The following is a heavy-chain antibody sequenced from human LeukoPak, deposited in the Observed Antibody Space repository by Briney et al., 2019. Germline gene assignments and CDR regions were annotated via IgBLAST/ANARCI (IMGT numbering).Heavy chain of an antibody. CDR1: GFTFSSYG. J-gene: IGHJ3*02. V-gene: IGHV3-23*01. D-gene: IGHD6-19*01. CDR2: ISTSGSDT. CDR3: AKASGGSGWYIPFDI. Sequence: GGSLRLSCAASGFTFSSYGMNWARQAPGKGLEWVSIISTSGSDTHYADSVKGRFTISRDNSKNTVYLQMNSLRAEDTAVYYCAKASGGSGWYIPFDIWGQGTMVTVSS.